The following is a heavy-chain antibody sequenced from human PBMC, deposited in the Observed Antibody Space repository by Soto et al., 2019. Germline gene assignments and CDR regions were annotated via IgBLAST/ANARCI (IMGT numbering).Heavy chain of an antibody. CDR1: GFSLSTGGVA. V-gene: IGHV2-5*01. J-gene: IGHJ6*02. CDR3: AHKLRYLDPMDV. CDR2: IYWNDDK. Sequence: SGPTLVNPTHTLTLTCTFSGFSLSTGGVAVGWIRQPPGKALEWLALIYWNDDKLYSPSLKTRLTVTKDTSKNQVVLTMTNVGPVDTATYCCAHKLRYLDPMDVWGQGTTGTVSS. D-gene: IGHD3-9*01.